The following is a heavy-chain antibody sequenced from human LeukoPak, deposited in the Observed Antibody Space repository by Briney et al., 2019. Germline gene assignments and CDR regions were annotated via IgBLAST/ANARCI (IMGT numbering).Heavy chain of an antibody. J-gene: IGHJ3*02. D-gene: IGHD3-3*01. Sequence: AGGSLRLSCAASGFTFSSYSMNWVRQAPGKGLEWVSSISSSSSYIYYADSVKGRFTISRDNAKNSLYLQMNSLRAEDTAVYYCARDAIRFLEWTGAFDIWGQGTMVTVSS. V-gene: IGHV3-21*01. CDR1: GFTFSSYS. CDR3: ARDAIRFLEWTGAFDI. CDR2: ISSSSSYI.